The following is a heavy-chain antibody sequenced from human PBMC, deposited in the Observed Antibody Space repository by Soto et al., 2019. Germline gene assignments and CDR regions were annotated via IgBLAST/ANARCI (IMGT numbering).Heavy chain of an antibody. D-gene: IGHD3-10*01. Sequence: QVQLQQWGAGLLKPSETLSLTCAVYGGSFSGYYWSWIRQPPGKGLEWIGEINHSGSTNYNPSLKSRVTIXXDTSKNQFSLKLSSVTAPDTAVYYRARGRPSYFDPWGQGTLVTVSS. J-gene: IGHJ5*02. CDR3: ARGRPSYFDP. V-gene: IGHV4-34*01. CDR1: GGSFSGYY. CDR2: INHSGST.